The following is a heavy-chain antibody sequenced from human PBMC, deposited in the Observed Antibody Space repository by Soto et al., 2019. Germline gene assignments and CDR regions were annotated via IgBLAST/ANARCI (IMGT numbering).Heavy chain of an antibody. V-gene: IGHV3-23*01. CDR3: AKESRYYYVSGSYLSLDY. CDR1: GFTFSTYA. J-gene: IGHJ4*02. CDR2: LTGSGYTT. Sequence: PGGSLRLSCAASGFTFSTYAMTWVRQAPGKGLEWVSTLTGSGYTTYCADSVKGRFTISRDNSKNTLYLQMNSLRVEDTAVYYCAKESRYYYVSGSYLSLDYWGQGTLVTVSS. D-gene: IGHD3-10*01.